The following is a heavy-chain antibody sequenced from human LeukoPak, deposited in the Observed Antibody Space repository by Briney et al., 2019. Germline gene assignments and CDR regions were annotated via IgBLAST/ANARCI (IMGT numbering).Heavy chain of an antibody. D-gene: IGHD4-23*01. CDR3: ARKVSTVGGQFNY. CDR2: INWNGGST. Sequence: GGSLRLSCAASGFTFSSYSMNWVRQAPGKGLEWVSGINWNGGSTGYADSVKGRFTISRDNAKNSLYLQMNSLRAEDTALYYCARKVSTVGGQFNYWGQGTLVTVSS. V-gene: IGHV3-20*04. CDR1: GFTFSSYS. J-gene: IGHJ4*02.